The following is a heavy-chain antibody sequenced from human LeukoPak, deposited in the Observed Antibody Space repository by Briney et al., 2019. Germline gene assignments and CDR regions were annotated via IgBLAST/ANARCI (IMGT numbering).Heavy chain of an antibody. CDR2: IWYDGSNK. J-gene: IGHJ4*02. Sequence: GGSLRLSCVASGFTFSNYWMHWVRQAPGKGLEWVAVIWYDGSNKYYADSVKGRFTISRDNSKNTLYLQMNSLRAEDTAVYYCARDAVYSSSWQYYWGQGTLVTVSS. D-gene: IGHD6-13*01. CDR3: ARDAVYSSSWQYY. CDR1: GFTFSNYW. V-gene: IGHV3-33*08.